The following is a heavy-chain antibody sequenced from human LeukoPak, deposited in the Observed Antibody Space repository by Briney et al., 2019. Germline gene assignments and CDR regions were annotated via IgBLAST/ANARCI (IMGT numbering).Heavy chain of an antibody. CDR2: TNAGNGNT. D-gene: IGHD6-13*01. J-gene: IGHJ6*02. Sequence: ASVKVSCKASGYTFTSYAMHWVRQAPGQRLEWMGWTNAGNGNTKYSQKFQGRVTITRDTSASTAYMELSSLRSEDTAVYYCASGIAAAGIHTGMDVWGQGTTVTVSS. CDR1: GYTFTSYA. V-gene: IGHV1-3*01. CDR3: ASGIAAAGIHTGMDV.